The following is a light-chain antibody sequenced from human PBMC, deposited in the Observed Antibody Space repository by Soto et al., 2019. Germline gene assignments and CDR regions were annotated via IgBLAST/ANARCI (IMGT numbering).Light chain of an antibody. V-gene: IGKV1-5*03. J-gene: IGKJ2*01. Sequence: DIQMTQSPSTLSASIGDRVTITCRASQRITNWLVWYQQKPGKAPKLLIYKASSLESGVSSRFSGSRSGTEFTLTISSLQPDDVATYYCQQYNSYPYTFGQGTQLAIQ. CDR2: KAS. CDR3: QQYNSYPYT. CDR1: QRITNW.